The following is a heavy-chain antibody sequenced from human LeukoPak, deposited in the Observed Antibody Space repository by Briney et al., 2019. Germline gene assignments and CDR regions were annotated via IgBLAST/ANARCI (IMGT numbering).Heavy chain of an antibody. CDR3: ARELAGTTALDGFDI. CDR2: IKSDGSST. J-gene: IGHJ3*02. V-gene: IGHV3-74*01. Sequence: GGSLRLSCAASGFTFSTYWMHWVRQAPGKGLVWVSRIKSDGSSTSYADSVKGRFTISRDNAKNTLYLQINSLRAEDTAVYYCARELAGTTALDGFDIWGQGTMVTVSA. D-gene: IGHD2/OR15-2a*01. CDR1: GFTFSTYW.